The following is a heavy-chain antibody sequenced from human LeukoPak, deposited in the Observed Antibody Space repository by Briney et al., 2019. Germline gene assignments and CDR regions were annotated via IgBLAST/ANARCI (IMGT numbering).Heavy chain of an antibody. J-gene: IGHJ6*03. CDR1: GFSFSSYG. CDR3: AKDSEWLVSYYYVDV. CDR2: IQYSGNSK. V-gene: IGHV3-30*02. D-gene: IGHD6-19*01. Sequence: PGGSLRLSCAASGFSFSSYGMHWVRQAPGKGLDWVAFIQYSGNSKYYADSVKGRFSISRDNSKNTLYLQMNSLRDEDTAVYYCAKDSEWLVSYYYVDVWGRGTTVTVS.